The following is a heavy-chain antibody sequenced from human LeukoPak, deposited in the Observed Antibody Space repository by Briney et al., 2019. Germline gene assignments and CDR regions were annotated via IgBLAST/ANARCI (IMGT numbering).Heavy chain of an antibody. V-gene: IGHV4-4*07. D-gene: IGHD3-10*01. J-gene: IGHJ4*02. CDR2: IYTSGST. CDR3: ARGPGWLWFGEPPDY. CDR1: GGSISSYY. Sequence: KPSETLSLTCTVSGGSISSYYWSWIRQPAGKGLEWIGRIYTSGSTNYNPSLKSRVTISVDTSKNQFSLKLSSVTAADTAVYYCARGPGWLWFGEPPDYWGQGTLVTVSS.